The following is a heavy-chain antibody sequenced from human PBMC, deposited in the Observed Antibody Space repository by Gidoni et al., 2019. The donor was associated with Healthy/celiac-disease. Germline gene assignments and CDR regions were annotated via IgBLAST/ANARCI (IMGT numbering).Heavy chain of an antibody. CDR2: MSSSSSTI. Sequence: EVQLVESGGGLVQPGVSLRLSCAASGFPFGSYSMNWVRQAPGKGLEWVSYMSSSSSTIYYSDSVKGRFTISRDNAKNSLYLQMNSLRDEDTAVYYCARDVAITMIVVGAFDIWGQGTMVTVSS. V-gene: IGHV3-48*02. CDR3: ARDVAITMIVVGAFDI. CDR1: GFPFGSYS. J-gene: IGHJ3*02. D-gene: IGHD3-22*01.